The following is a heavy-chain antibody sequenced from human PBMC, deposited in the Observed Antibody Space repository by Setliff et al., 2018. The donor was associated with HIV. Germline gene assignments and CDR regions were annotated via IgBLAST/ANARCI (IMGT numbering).Heavy chain of an antibody. Sequence: PSETLSLTCTVSGGSISTSNYYWGWVRQPPGKGLEWASSISYGGTYIYQSDSVRGRFTISRDDAKESLYLQMNSLGAADTAVYYCARHHNTMVRGVAYFQHWGQGTLVTVSS. J-gene: IGHJ1*01. V-gene: IGHV3-21*04. CDR2: ISYGGTYI. CDR1: GGSISTSNYY. D-gene: IGHD3-10*01. CDR3: ARHHNTMVRGVAYFQH.